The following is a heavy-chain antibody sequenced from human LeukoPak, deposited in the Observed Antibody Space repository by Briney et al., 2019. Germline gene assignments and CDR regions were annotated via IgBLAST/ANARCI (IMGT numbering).Heavy chain of an antibody. V-gene: IGHV1-24*01. Sequence: ASVKVSCKVSGYTLTELSMHWVRQAPGKGLEWMGGFDPEDGETIYAQKFQGRVTMTEDTSTDTAYMELSSLRSEDTAVYYCATKLRDYYDSSGYDYWGQGTLVTVSS. CDR3: ATKLRDYYDSSGYDY. J-gene: IGHJ4*02. D-gene: IGHD3-22*01. CDR2: FDPEDGET. CDR1: GYTLTELS.